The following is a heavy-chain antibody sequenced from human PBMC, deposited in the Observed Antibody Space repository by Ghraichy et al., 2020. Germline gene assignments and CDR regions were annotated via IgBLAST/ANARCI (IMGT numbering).Heavy chain of an antibody. CDR2: ISGSGGST. CDR3: AKDWVYCSSTSCFYFDY. V-gene: IGHV3-23*01. CDR1: GFTFSSYA. J-gene: IGHJ4*02. Sequence: GGSLRLSCAASGFTFSSYAMSWVRQAPGKGLEWVSAISGSGGSTYYADSVKGRFTISRDNSKNTLYLQMNSLRAEDTAVYYCAKDWVYCSSTSCFYFDYWGQGTLVTVSS. D-gene: IGHD2-2*01.